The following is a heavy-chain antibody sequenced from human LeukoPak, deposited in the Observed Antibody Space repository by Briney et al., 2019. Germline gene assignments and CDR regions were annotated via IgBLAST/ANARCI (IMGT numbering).Heavy chain of an antibody. J-gene: IGHJ6*02. CDR1: GFTFSSYA. CDR3: AKGGNYGDYYYYYGMDV. CDR2: IGGSGGST. V-gene: IGHV3-23*01. Sequence: GGSLRLSCAASGFTFSSYAMSWVRQAPGKGLEWVSAIGGSGGSTYYADSVKGRFTISRDNSKNTLYLQMNSLRAEDTAVYYCAKGGNYGDYYYYYGMDVWGQGTTVTVSS. D-gene: IGHD4-17*01.